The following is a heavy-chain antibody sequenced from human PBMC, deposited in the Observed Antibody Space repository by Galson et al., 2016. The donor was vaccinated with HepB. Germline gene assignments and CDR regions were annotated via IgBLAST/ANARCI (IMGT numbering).Heavy chain of an antibody. CDR1: GFTFSDYA. Sequence: SLRLSCAASGFTFSDYAMHWVRQAPGKGLEWVSLTWPDGGQKYYADSVKGRFTISRDNSKNTVSLEMNSLRAEDTAIYYCARGDIVSTPGRFFDYWGQGTLVTVSS. D-gene: IGHD5/OR15-5a*01. J-gene: IGHJ4*02. CDR3: ARGDIVSTPGRFFDY. V-gene: IGHV3-33*01. CDR2: TWPDGGQK.